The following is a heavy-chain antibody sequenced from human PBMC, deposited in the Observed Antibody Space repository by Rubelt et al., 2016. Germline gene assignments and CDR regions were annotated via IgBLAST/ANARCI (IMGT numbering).Heavy chain of an antibody. Sequence: EVQLVESGGGLIQPGGSLRLSCAVSGFTVSVNYMSWVRQAPGKGLEWVSVIYSGGNTDYADSVKGRFTISRDNSKNTLYLQMNSLGAEDTAVYYCARDSSGWYYFDWWGQGALVTISS. D-gene: IGHD6-19*01. CDR1: GFTVSVNY. V-gene: IGHV3-53*01. CDR2: IYSGGNT. CDR3: ARDSSGWYYFDW. J-gene: IGHJ4*02.